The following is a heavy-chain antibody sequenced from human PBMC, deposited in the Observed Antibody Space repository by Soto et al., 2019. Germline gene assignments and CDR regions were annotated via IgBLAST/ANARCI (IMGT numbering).Heavy chain of an antibody. V-gene: IGHV4-59*01. J-gene: IGHJ6*02. CDR2: IYYSGST. CDR3: ARDRDSSSWYGDYYGMDV. D-gene: IGHD6-13*01. Sequence: PSETLSLTCTVSGGSISSYYWSWIRQPPGKGLEWIGYIYYSGSTNYNPSLKSRVTISVDTSKNQFSLKLSSVTAADTAVYYCARDRDSSSWYGDYYGMDVWGQGTTVTVSS. CDR1: GGSISSYY.